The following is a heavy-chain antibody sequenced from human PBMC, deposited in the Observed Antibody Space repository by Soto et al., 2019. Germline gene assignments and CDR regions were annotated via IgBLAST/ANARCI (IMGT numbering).Heavy chain of an antibody. CDR1: GGSISSSNW. CDR3: ARDHPHSYGVYYFEY. CDR2: IHHSGST. Sequence: SETLSLTCAVSGGSISSSNWWSWVRQPPGKGLEWIGEIHHSGSTNYNPSLKSRVTISIDKSKNQFSLKLSSVTAADTAVYYCARDHPHSYGVYYFEYWGQGTPVTVAS. V-gene: IGHV4-4*02. D-gene: IGHD5-18*01. J-gene: IGHJ4*02.